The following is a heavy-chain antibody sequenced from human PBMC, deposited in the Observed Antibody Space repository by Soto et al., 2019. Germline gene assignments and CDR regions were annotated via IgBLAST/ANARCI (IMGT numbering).Heavy chain of an antibody. CDR1: GYTFTSYD. J-gene: IGHJ3*02. V-gene: IGHV1-8*01. CDR2: IRPKSGHP. Sequence: ASVKVSCKASGYTFTSYDINWVRQATGQGLEWVGVIRPKSGHPTYAQKFQDRVIITGDSSTSTVYMELSSVNSEDTAVYYCARENMDDNTAVPDIWGQGTMVTVSS. CDR3: ARENMDDNTAVPDI. D-gene: IGHD2-21*02.